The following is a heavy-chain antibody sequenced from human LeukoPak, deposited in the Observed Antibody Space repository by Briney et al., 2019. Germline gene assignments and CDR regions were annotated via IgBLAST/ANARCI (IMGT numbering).Heavy chain of an antibody. J-gene: IGHJ4*02. CDR3: AKGGRLLQTSFNY. D-gene: IGHD5-24*01. V-gene: IGHV3-30-3*01. CDR1: GFTFSSYA. CDR2: ISYDGSNG. Sequence: PGGSLRLSCAASGFTFSSYAMHWVRQAPGKGLEWVAVISYDGSNGYYADSVKGRFTISRDNSKNTLYLHMNSLRAEDTAMYYCAKGGRLLQTSFNYWGQGTLITVSS.